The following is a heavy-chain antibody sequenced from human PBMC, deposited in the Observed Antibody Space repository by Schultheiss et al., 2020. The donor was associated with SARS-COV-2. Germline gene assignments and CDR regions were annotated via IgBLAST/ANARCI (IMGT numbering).Heavy chain of an antibody. V-gene: IGHV4-34*01. CDR2: INHSGST. D-gene: IGHD6-13*01. J-gene: IGHJ5*02. Sequence: SETLSLTCAVYGGSFSGYYWSWIRQPPGKLLEWIGEINHSGSTNYNPSLKSRVTISVDTSKNQFSLKLSSVTAADTAVYYCARKMHHIAAAGPNWFDPWGQGTLVTVSS. CDR1: GGSFSGYY. CDR3: ARKMHHIAAAGPNWFDP.